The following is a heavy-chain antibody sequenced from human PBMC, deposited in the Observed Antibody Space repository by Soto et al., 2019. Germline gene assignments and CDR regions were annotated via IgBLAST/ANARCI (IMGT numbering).Heavy chain of an antibody. CDR2: IFSNDEK. D-gene: IGHD4-17*01. Sequence: ESGPTLVNPTETLTLTCTVSGFSLSNARMGVSWIRQPPGKALEWLAHIFSNDEKSYSTSLKSRLTISKDTSKSQVVLTMTNMDPVDTATYYCARAAWTTVVANFDYWGQGTLVTVSS. V-gene: IGHV2-26*01. CDR1: GFSLSNARMG. CDR3: ARAAWTTVVANFDY. J-gene: IGHJ4*02.